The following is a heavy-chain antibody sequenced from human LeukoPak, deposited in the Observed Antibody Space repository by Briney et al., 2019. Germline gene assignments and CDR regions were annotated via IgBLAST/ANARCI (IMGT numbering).Heavy chain of an antibody. D-gene: IGHD2-21*02. J-gene: IGHJ1*01. Sequence: PSETLSLTCTVSGGSISSYYWSWIRQPPGKGLEWIGYIYTSGSTNYNPSLKSRVTISVDTSKNQFSLKLSSVTAADTAVYYCARHAYCGGDCYLQHWGQGTLVTVSS. CDR3: ARHAYCGGDCYLQH. CDR2: IYTSGST. CDR1: GGSISSYY. V-gene: IGHV4-4*09.